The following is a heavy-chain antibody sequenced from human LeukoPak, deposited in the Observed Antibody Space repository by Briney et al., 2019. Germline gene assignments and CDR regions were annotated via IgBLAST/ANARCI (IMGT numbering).Heavy chain of an antibody. Sequence: SVKVSCTASGGTFSSYAISWVRQAPGQGLEWMGGIIPIFGTANYAQKFQGRVTITADESTSTAYMELSSLRSEDTAVCYCARDRPYYDSSGYSPGLFDYWGQGTLVTVSS. J-gene: IGHJ4*02. V-gene: IGHV1-69*13. D-gene: IGHD3-22*01. CDR3: ARDRPYYDSSGYSPGLFDY. CDR1: GGTFSSYA. CDR2: IIPIFGTA.